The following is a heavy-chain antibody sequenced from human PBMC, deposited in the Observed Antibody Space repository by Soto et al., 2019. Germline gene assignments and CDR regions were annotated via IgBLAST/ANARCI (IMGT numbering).Heavy chain of an antibody. CDR2: INHSGST. Sequence: SETLSLTCAVYCGSFSGYYWSWIRQPPGKGLEWIGEINHSGSTNYNPSLKSRVTISVDTSKNQFSLKLSSVTAADTAVYYCARGYTEWFGGNWFDPWGQGTLVTVSS. CDR1: CGSFSGYY. D-gene: IGHD3-10*01. J-gene: IGHJ5*02. CDR3: ARGYTEWFGGNWFDP. V-gene: IGHV4-34*01.